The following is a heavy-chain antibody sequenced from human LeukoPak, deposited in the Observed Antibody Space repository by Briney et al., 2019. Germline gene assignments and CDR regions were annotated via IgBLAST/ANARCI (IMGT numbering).Heavy chain of an antibody. J-gene: IGHJ4*02. D-gene: IGHD1-1*01. CDR1: GGSISSGGYY. CDR2: IYHSGST. Sequence: PSQTLSLTCTVSGGSISSGGYYWSWIRQPPGKGLEWIGYIYHSGSTYYNPSLKSRVTISVDRSKNQFSLKLSSVTAADTAVYYCARAERGLFDYWGQGTLVTVSS. V-gene: IGHV4-30-2*01. CDR3: ARAERGLFDY.